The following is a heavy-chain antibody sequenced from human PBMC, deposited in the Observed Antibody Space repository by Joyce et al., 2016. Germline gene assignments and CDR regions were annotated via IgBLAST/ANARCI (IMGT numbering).Heavy chain of an antibody. CDR1: GFTFSNYW. J-gene: IGHJ4*02. Sequence: EVQLVESGGGLVRPGGSLGLSCAASGFTFSNYWMSWVRQAPGKGLEWVANIKQDESEKTYGDSVKGRFTISRDNAKNSLYLQMNSLRAEDTAVYYCARIVAAGTDYWGQGTLVTVSS. D-gene: IGHD6-13*01. V-gene: IGHV3-7*03. CDR3: ARIVAAGTDY. CDR2: IKQDESEK.